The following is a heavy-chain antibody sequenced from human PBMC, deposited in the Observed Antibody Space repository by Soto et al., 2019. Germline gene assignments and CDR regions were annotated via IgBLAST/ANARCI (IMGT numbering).Heavy chain of an antibody. J-gene: IGHJ6*02. Sequence: PGGSLRLSCVASGFTFSAHAMSWVRQFPGKGLEWVSTFSGSGGNIYYGESVKGRFTIPRDDPKNTLYLDMNSLRVEDTAVYYCAKDPPWTVGPLAMDVWGQGTTVTVSS. D-gene: IGHD2-2*01. CDR1: GFTFSAHA. V-gene: IGHV3-23*01. CDR3: AKDPPWTVGPLAMDV. CDR2: FSGSGGNI.